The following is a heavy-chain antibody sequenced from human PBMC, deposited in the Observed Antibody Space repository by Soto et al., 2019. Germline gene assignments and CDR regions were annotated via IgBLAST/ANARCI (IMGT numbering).Heavy chain of an antibody. D-gene: IGHD3-10*01. CDR3: AKDLKVSGSHYGTLNYYYGMDV. J-gene: IGHJ6*02. CDR2: IAYDGSLK. V-gene: IGHV3-30*18. Sequence: VQLVESGGGVVQPGGTLRLSCAASGFTFSSYGMQWVRQAPGKGLEWVAVIAYDGSLKYYVDSVKGRFTISRDNSKNTLYLQINSLRAEDTAVYYCAKDLKVSGSHYGTLNYYYGMDVWGQGTTVSVSS. CDR1: GFTFSSYG.